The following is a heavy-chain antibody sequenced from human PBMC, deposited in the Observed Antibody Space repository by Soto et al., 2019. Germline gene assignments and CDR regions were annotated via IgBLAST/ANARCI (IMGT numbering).Heavy chain of an antibody. J-gene: IGHJ6*02. CDR2: IKQDGSEE. CDR1: GFTFSSYW. CDR3: ARIAATGRGWDV. D-gene: IGHD6-13*01. V-gene: IGHV3-7*01. Sequence: EVQLVESGGGLVQPGGSLRLSCVDSGFTFSSYWMSWVRQAPVKGLEWVGNIKQDGSEENYVDSLKGRFTISGDNAKNSMYLQRNSLRAEDTAVYYCARIAATGRGWDVWGQGTTVVVSS.